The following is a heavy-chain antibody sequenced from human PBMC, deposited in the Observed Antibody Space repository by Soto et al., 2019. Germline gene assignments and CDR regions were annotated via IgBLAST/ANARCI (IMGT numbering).Heavy chain of an antibody. Sequence: QVQLVQSRAEVKKPGSSVNVSCKASGGTFSSYAISWVRQAPGQGLEWMGGIIPIFGTANYAQKFQGRVTITADESTSTAYMELSSLRSEDTAVDYCASAPTGRTIYYFDYWGQGTLVTVSS. CDR2: IIPIFGTA. V-gene: IGHV1-69*12. D-gene: IGHD1-7*01. CDR3: ASAPTGRTIYYFDY. CDR1: GGTFSSYA. J-gene: IGHJ4*02.